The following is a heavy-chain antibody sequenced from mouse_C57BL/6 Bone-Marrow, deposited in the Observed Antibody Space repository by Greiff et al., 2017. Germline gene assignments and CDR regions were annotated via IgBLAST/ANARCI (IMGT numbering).Heavy chain of an antibody. Sequence: QVQLQQPGTELVKPGASVKLSCKASGYTFTSYWMHWVKQRPGQGLEWIGKINPSNGGTNYNEKVKSKATLTVDKSSSTAYMQLSSLTAEDSAVYYCARRYTTVVARYAMDYWGQGTSVTVSS. CDR3: ARRYTTVVARYAMDY. V-gene: IGHV1-53*01. D-gene: IGHD1-1*01. CDR1: GYTFTSYW. CDR2: INPSNGGT. J-gene: IGHJ4*01.